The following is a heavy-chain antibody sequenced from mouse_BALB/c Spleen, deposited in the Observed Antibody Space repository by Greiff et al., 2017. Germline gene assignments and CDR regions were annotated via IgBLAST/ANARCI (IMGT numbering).Heavy chain of an antibody. CDR1: GYAFSSYW. Sequence: QVQLQQSGAELVRPGSSVKISCKASGYAFSSYWMNWVKQRPGQGLEWIGQIYPGDGDTNYNGKFKGKATLTADKSSSTAYMQLSSLTSEDSAVYFCARGINSYFDYWGQGTTLTVSS. V-gene: IGHV1-80*01. D-gene: IGHD1-3*01. J-gene: IGHJ2*01. CDR3: ARGINSYFDY. CDR2: IYPGDGDT.